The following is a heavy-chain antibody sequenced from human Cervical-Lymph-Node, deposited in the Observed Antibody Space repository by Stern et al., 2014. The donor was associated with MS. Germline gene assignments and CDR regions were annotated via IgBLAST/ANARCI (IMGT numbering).Heavy chain of an antibody. V-gene: IGHV1-24*01. CDR1: GYTLSELS. Sequence: VQLVQSGAEVKKPGASVRVSCQVSGYTLSELSMHWVRQAPGKGLEWMGGFDPQDVETIYAQKLQGRITMTEDTATDTAYMELTSLTSDDTAVYFCAALRASGWFGSFDYWGRGTLVTVSS. CDR3: AALRASGWFGSFDY. CDR2: FDPQDVET. D-gene: IGHD6-19*01. J-gene: IGHJ4*02.